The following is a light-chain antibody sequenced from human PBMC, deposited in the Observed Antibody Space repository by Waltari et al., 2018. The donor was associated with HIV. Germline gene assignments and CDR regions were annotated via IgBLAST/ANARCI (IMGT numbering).Light chain of an antibody. CDR3: AAWDDSLKGLL. CDR2: NND. V-gene: IGLV1-44*01. CDR1: NSNCGHNI. J-gene: IGLJ3*02. Sequence: QSVLTQPPSASGTPGQRVTLPCPGSNSNCGHNIVNWSQPLPGTAPKLLIYNNDQRPSGVPDRFSGSKSGTAASLVISGLQSEDEADYWCAAWDDSLKGLLFGGGTKLTVL.